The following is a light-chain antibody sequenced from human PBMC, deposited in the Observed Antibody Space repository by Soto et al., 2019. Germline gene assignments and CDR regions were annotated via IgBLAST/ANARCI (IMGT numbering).Light chain of an antibody. CDR1: QNIDNW. CDR2: RAS. Sequence: DIPMTQSPYTLSASVGDRVTITCRASQNIDNWLAWYQQKPGKTPKLLIYRASSLETGVPSRFSGSGSGTEFTLTISNLQPDDSATYYCQEYNSYFGGGTKVEIK. V-gene: IGKV1-5*03. J-gene: IGKJ4*01. CDR3: QEYNSY.